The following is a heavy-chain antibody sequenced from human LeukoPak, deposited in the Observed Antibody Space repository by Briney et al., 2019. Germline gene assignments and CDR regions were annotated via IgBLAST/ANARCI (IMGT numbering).Heavy chain of an antibody. J-gene: IGHJ6*03. Sequence: SETLSLTCTVSGGSISSYYWSWIRQPPGKGLEWIGYIYYSGSTNYNPSLKSRVTISVDTSKNQFSLKLSSVTAADTAVYYCARVSHLEWLFDYYYMDVWGKGTTVTVSS. V-gene: IGHV4-59*01. CDR3: ARVSHLEWLFDYYYMDV. CDR1: GGSISSYY. D-gene: IGHD3-3*01. CDR2: IYYSGST.